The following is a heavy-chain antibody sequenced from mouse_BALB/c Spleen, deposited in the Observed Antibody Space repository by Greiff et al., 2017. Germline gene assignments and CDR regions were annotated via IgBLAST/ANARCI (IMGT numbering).Heavy chain of an antibody. CDR1: GFNIKDTY. J-gene: IGHJ3*01. V-gene: IGHV14-3*02. CDR2: IDPANGNT. CDR3: ARESLYPELFAY. Sequence: EVQLQQSGAELVKPGASVKLSCTASGFNIKDTYMHWVKQRPEQGLEWIGRIDPANGNTKYDPKFQGKATTTADTSSNTAYLQLSSLTSEDTAVYYCARESLYPELFAYWGQGTLVTVSA.